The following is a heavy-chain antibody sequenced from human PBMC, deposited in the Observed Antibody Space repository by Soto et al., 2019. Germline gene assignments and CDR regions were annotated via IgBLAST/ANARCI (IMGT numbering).Heavy chain of an antibody. CDR3: ARARSWGYSYGNNHIDY. Sequence: SETLSLTCAVYGGSFSGYYWSWIRQPPGKGLEWIGEINHSGSTNYNPSLKSRVTISVDTSKNQFSLKLSSVTAADTAVYYCARARSWGYSYGNNHIDYWGQGTIPTVYS. D-gene: IGHD5-18*01. CDR2: INHSGST. J-gene: IGHJ4*02. CDR1: GGSFSGYY. V-gene: IGHV4-34*01.